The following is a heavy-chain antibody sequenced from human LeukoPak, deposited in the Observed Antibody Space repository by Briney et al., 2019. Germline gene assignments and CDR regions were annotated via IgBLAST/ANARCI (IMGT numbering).Heavy chain of an antibody. CDR1: GGSISSYY. Sequence: SETLSLTCTVSGGSISSYYWSWIRQPPGKGLEWIGYIYYSGSTNYNPSLKSRVTISVDTSKNQFSLKLSSVTAADTAVYHCARAASSSNYAFDIWGQGTMVTVSS. CDR3: ARAASSSNYAFDI. D-gene: IGHD6-13*01. V-gene: IGHV4-59*01. J-gene: IGHJ3*02. CDR2: IYYSGST.